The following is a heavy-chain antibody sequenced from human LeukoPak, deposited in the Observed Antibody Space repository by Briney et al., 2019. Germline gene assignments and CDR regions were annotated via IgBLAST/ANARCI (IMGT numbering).Heavy chain of an antibody. CDR3: ARRKTLFDY. CDR2: IYPADSDT. CDR1: GYXFTNYW. J-gene: IGHJ4*02. V-gene: IGHV5-51*01. Sequence: GESLKIPCNGSGYXFTNYWICWVRQMPGKGLEWMGIIYPADSDTRYSPSFQGQVTISADKSISTAYLQWSSLKASDTAMYYCARRKTLFDYWGQGTLVTVSS.